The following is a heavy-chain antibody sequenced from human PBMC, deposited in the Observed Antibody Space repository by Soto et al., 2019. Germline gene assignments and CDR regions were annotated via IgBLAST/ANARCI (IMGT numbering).Heavy chain of an antibody. CDR2: INPETGGT. J-gene: IGHJ6*02. Sequence: ASVKVSCKASGYTFTGYYVHWVREAPGQGLEWMGWINPETGGTSYAQKFQGRVALSRDTSINTAYLELSRLRFDDAAVYFCARERYQVISDGMDVWGQGTTVTVSS. CDR3: ARERYQVISDGMDV. V-gene: IGHV1-2*02. CDR1: GYTFTGYY. D-gene: IGHD2-2*01.